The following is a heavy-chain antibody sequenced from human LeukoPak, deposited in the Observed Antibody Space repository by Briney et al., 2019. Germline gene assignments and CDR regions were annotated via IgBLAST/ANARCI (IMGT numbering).Heavy chain of an antibody. Sequence: PSETLSLTCDVSGGSFSGHYWSWIRQPPGKGLEWIWEIDHSGNTNYNPSLKSRVTISVDTSKNQFSLKLSSVTAADTAVYYCARAKGYDILTGYSHFDYWGQGTLVTVSS. V-gene: IGHV4-34*01. CDR3: ARAKGYDILTGYSHFDY. D-gene: IGHD3-9*01. CDR1: GGSFSGHY. J-gene: IGHJ4*02. CDR2: IDHSGNT.